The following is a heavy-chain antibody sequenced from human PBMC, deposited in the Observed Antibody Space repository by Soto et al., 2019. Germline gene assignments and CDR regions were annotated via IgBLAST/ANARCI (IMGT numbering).Heavy chain of an antibody. CDR3: ARAVQDCSGAGCYPCAYVI. Sequence: SETLSLTCSVSGDSIRSYYWNWIQQAPGKGPEWIGYMYYSRGTNSNPSLMSRVIMSEDTSTNQFSLQLRSVTAADTAVYYCARAVQDCSGAGCYPCAYVIWGQGTMVTVS. CDR1: GDSIRSYY. CDR2: MYYSRGT. V-gene: IGHV4-59*01. D-gene: IGHD2-15*01. J-gene: IGHJ3*02.